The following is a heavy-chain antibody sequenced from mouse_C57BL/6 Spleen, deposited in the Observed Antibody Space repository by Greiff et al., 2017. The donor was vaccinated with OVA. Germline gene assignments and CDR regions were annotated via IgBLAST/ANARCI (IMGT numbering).Heavy chain of an antibody. D-gene: IGHD4-1*01. CDR1: GYTFTDYE. Sequence: QVQLQQSGAELVRPGASVTLSCTASGYTFTDYEMPWVKQTPVHGLEWIGAIDPETGGTAYNQKFKGKAIVTADKSSSTAYMELRSLTSEDSAVYDCTSWDWYFDVWGTGTTVTVAS. CDR2: IDPETGGT. V-gene: IGHV1-15*01. CDR3: TSWDWYFDV. J-gene: IGHJ1*03.